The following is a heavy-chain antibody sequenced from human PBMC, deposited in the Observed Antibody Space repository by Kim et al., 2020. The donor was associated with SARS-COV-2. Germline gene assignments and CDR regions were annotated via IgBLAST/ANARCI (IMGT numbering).Heavy chain of an antibody. V-gene: IGHV1-46*01. CDR1: GYTFTSYY. CDR3: ARGFVVVAATPGFYYYYGMDV. D-gene: IGHD2-15*01. Sequence: ASVKVSCKASGYTFTSYYMHWVRQAPGQGLEWMGIINPSGGSTSYAQKFQGRVTMTRDTSTSTVYMELSSLRSEDTAVYYCARGFVVVAATPGFYYYYGMDVWGQGTTVTVSS. CDR2: INPSGGST. J-gene: IGHJ6*02.